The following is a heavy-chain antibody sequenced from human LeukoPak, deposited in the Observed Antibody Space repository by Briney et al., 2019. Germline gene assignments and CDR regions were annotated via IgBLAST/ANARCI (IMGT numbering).Heavy chain of an antibody. CDR1: GFTFSSYW. J-gene: IGHJ4*02. D-gene: IGHD3-3*01. CDR2: IKQDGSEK. V-gene: IGHV3-7*01. Sequence: GGPLRLSCAASGFTFSSYWMSWVRQAPGKGLEWVANIKQDGSEKYYVDSVKGRFTISRDNAKNSLYLQMNSLRAEDTAVYYCARAATIFGVVIPFDYWGQGTLVTVSS. CDR3: ARAATIFGVVIPFDY.